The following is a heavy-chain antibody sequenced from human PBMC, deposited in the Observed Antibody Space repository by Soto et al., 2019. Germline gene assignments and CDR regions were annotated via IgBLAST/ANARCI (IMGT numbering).Heavy chain of an antibody. Sequence: QVQLQESGPGLVKPSGTLSLTCTVSGGSISSDYWNWIRQPPGKGLEWIGYIHSGSTTYSASLRSRVTISLDTSKTQFSLKLSSVTAAATAVSFCARHDGSRGTDYWGQGTLVTVSS. V-gene: IGHV4-59*08. CDR1: GGSISSDY. J-gene: IGHJ4*02. D-gene: IGHD3-10*01. CDR2: IHSGST. CDR3: ARHDGSRGTDY.